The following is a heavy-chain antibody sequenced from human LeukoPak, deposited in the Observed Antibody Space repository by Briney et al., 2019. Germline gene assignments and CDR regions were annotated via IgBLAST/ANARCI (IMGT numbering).Heavy chain of an antibody. J-gene: IGHJ4*02. D-gene: IGHD1-26*01. CDR1: GLTFSSYA. Sequence: PGASLRLSCAASGLTFSSYAMSWVRQAPGKGLEWVSAISGSGGSTYYADSVKGRFTISRDNSKNTLYLQMNSLRAEDTAVYYCAKIGRWEHHFDYWGQGNLVTVSS. CDR2: ISGSGGST. CDR3: AKIGRWEHHFDY. V-gene: IGHV3-23*01.